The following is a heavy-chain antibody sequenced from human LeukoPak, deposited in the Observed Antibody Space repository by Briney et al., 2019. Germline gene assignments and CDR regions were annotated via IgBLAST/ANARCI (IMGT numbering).Heavy chain of an antibody. J-gene: IGHJ4*02. CDR1: GFTFSTYW. CDR2: IRPEGTTT. Sequence: GGSLRLSCAASGFTFSTYWMHSVRQAPGKGLVWVARIRPEGTTTAYADSVKGRFTISRDNAKNTLFLQMNSLSAEDTAVYYCARDLDWILFDYWGQGTLVTVSS. CDR3: ARDLDWILFDY. D-gene: IGHD3-9*01. V-gene: IGHV3-74*03.